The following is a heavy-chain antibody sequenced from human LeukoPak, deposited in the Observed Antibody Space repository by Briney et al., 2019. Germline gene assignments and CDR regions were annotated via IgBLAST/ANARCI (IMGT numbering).Heavy chain of an antibody. CDR2: ISAYNGNT. V-gene: IGHV1-18*01. J-gene: IGHJ4*02. D-gene: IGHD1-7*01. CDR1: GYTFTTYD. CDR3: ARAERGITGTSYYY. Sequence: GASVRVSCKASGYTFTTYDMTWVRQAPGQGLEWMGWISAYNGNTNYAQKLQGRVTMTTDTSTSTAYMELRSLRSDDTAVYYCARAERGITGTSYYYWGQGTLVTVSS.